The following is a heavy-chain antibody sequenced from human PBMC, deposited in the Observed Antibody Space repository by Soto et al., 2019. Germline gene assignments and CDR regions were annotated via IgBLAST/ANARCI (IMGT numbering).Heavy chain of an antibody. CDR3: ARAEGYCSGGSCRTNWFDP. D-gene: IGHD2-15*01. J-gene: IGHJ5*02. Sequence: QLQLQESGPGLVKPSETLSLTCTVSGGSISSSSYYWGWIRQPPGKGLEWIGSIYYSGSTYYNPSHKSRVTITVDTSMNQFSLKLSSVTAADTAVYYCARAEGYCSGGSCRTNWFDPWGQGTLVTVSS. V-gene: IGHV4-39*01. CDR2: IYYSGST. CDR1: GGSISSSSYY.